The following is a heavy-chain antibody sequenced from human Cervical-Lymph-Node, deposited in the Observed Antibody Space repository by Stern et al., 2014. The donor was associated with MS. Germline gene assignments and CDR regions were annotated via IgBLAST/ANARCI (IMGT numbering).Heavy chain of an antibody. Sequence: QVQLQESGPGLVKPSQTLSLTCTVSGGSISSGDYYWTWIRQPPGKGLAWIGFVYYSGITYYNPSLKSRVTISVDTSKNQFSLKLSSVTAADTAVYYCAREYFYDSSGIDYWGQGTLVTVSS. V-gene: IGHV4-30-4*01. D-gene: IGHD3-22*01. J-gene: IGHJ4*02. CDR1: GGSISSGDYY. CDR3: AREYFYDSSGIDY. CDR2: VYYSGIT.